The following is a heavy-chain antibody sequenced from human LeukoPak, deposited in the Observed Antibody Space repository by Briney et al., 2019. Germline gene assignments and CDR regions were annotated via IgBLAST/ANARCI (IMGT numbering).Heavy chain of an antibody. CDR1: GYTFTSYG. Sequence: ASVKVSCKASGYTFTSYGISWVRQAPGQGLEWMGWISAYNANTNYAQKLQGRVTMTTDTSTSTAYMELRSLRSDDTAVYYCARDRTMVRGVIHRTYYYGMDVWGQGTTVTVSS. D-gene: IGHD3-10*01. J-gene: IGHJ6*02. CDR2: ISAYNANT. CDR3: ARDRTMVRGVIHRTYYYGMDV. V-gene: IGHV1-18*01.